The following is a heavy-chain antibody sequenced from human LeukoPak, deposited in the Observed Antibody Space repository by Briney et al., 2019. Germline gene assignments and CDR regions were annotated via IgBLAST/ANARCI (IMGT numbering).Heavy chain of an antibody. CDR3: ARWRYSSGNWFDP. Sequence: SVKVSCKASGGTFSSYAISWVRQAPGQGLEWMGGIIPIFGTANYAQKFQGRVTITTDESTSTAYMELSGLRSEDTAVYYCARWRYSSGNWFDPWGQGTRVTVSS. CDR1: GGTFSSYA. V-gene: IGHV1-69*05. J-gene: IGHJ5*02. CDR2: IIPIFGTA. D-gene: IGHD6-19*01.